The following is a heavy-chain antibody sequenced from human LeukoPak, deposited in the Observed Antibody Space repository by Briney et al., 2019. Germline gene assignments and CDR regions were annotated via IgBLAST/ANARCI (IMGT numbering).Heavy chain of an antibody. CDR3: ARHGYSFVSSYYFDS. CDR1: GGFSSPYF. J-gene: IGHJ4*02. D-gene: IGHD5-18*01. V-gene: IGHV4-59*08. CDR2: VSYGGTT. Sequence: SETLSFTCTVSGGFSSPYFWSWIRQPPGKALEWIGYVSYGGTTNYDPSLRSRVTMSVDTSKKQFSLKLASVTAADTAVYYCARHGYSFVSSYYFDSWGQGILVTVSS.